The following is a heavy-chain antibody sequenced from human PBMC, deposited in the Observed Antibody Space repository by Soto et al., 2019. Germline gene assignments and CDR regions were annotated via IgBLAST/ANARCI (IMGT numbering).Heavy chain of an antibody. CDR2: IYYSGST. J-gene: IGHJ6*02. D-gene: IGHD3-9*01. Sequence: SETLSLTCTVSGGSISSGDYYWSWIRQPPGKGLEWIGYIYYSGSTYYNPSLKSRVTISVDTPKNQFSLKLSSVTAADTAVYYCARDHYVYDILTGYGYYYGMDVWGQGTTVTVSS. CDR3: ARDHYVYDILTGYGYYYGMDV. CDR1: GGSISSGDYY. V-gene: IGHV4-30-4*01.